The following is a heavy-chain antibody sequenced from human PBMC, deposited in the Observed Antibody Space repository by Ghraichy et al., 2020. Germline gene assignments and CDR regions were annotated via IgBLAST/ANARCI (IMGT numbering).Heavy chain of an antibody. CDR2: IYNRGST. CDR1: GGSISSGGYY. CDR3: ARGINYGGKRFDD. V-gene: IGHV4-31*03. Sequence: SQTLSLTCTVSGGSISSGGYYWSWIRQLPGKGLEWIGYIYNRGSTYYNPSLKSRITISAETSKNQFSLILTSVTSADTAVYFCARGINYGGKRFDDWGQGTLVTVSS. J-gene: IGHJ4*02. D-gene: IGHD4-23*01.